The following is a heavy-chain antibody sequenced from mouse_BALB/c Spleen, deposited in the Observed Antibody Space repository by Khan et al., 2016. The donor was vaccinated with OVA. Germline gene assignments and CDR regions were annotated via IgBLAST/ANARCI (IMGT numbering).Heavy chain of an antibody. CDR1: GFNIKDNY. Sequence: EVQLQQSGAELVKPGASVKLSCTASGFNIKDNYMHWVKQRPEQGLEWIGTIDSANGNTKYDPKFQGKATITTDTTSNTAYLQLSSLTSEDTTVYCCAALGVYAMDYWGQGTSVTVSS. V-gene: IGHV14-3*02. CDR3: AALGVYAMDY. CDR2: IDSANGNT. J-gene: IGHJ4*01.